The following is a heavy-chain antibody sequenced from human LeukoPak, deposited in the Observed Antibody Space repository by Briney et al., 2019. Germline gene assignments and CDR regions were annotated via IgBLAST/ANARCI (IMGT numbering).Heavy chain of an antibody. V-gene: IGHV3-64D*09. J-gene: IGHJ3*02. D-gene: IGHD1-26*01. CDR2: ISYNGDST. CDR1: GFTFSRHN. Sequence: GGPLRLSCSGSGFTFSRHNMHWVRQAPGKGLEYVSAISYNGDSTYYVDSVKGRFTISRDNSKNTLDLQMSSLRPEDTAVYYCVSDRETQEQIWCPGALVTVSS. CDR3: VSDRETQEQI.